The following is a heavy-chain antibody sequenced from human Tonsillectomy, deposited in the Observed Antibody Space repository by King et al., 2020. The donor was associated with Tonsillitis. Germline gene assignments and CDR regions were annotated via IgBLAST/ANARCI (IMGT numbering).Heavy chain of an antibody. CDR3: TTDYYDTITNAFDI. V-gene: IGHV3-15*01. D-gene: IGHD3-22*01. CDR1: GFTFSDAW. CDR2: IKTKIDGGTT. J-gene: IGHJ3*02. Sequence: QLVQSGGGLVKPGGSLRLSCAASGFTFSDAWMTWVRQAPGKGLEWVGRIKTKIDGGTTDYAAPVKGRFTISRDDSKNTLFLQINSLKTEDTALYFCTTDYYDTITNAFDIWGQGTMVTVSS.